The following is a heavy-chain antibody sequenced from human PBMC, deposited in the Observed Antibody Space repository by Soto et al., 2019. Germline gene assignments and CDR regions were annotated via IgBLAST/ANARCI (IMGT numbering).Heavy chain of an antibody. CDR2: INHSGST. CDR1: GGSFSGYY. D-gene: IGHD6-13*01. Sequence: PSETLSLTCAVYGGSFSGYYWSWIRQPPGKGLEWIGEINHSGSTNYNPSLKSRVTISVDTSKNQFSLKLSSVTAADTAVYYCAIRGGIAAAGTYYYYYYMDVWGKGTTVTVSS. V-gene: IGHV4-34*01. J-gene: IGHJ6*03. CDR3: AIRGGIAAAGTYYYYYYMDV.